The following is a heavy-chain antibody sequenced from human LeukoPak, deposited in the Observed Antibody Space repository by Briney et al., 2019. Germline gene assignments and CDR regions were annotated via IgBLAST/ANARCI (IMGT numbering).Heavy chain of an antibody. CDR2: IYYSGST. D-gene: IGHD1-7*01. Sequence: SETLSLTCTVSGVSISSYYWSWMRQPPGKGLEWIGYIYYSGSTNYNPSLKSRVTISVDTSKNQFSLKLSSVTAADTAVYYCARGMYWNYQRAFDYWGQGTLVTVSS. CDR3: ARGMYWNYQRAFDY. CDR1: GVSISSYY. J-gene: IGHJ4*02. V-gene: IGHV4-59*01.